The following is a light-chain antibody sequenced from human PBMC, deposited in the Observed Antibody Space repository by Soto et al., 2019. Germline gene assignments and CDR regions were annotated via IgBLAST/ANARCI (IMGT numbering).Light chain of an antibody. CDR2: SAS. CDR3: QHYKTWPLS. Sequence: DIQMTQSPSSLSASVGDRVTITCRASQSINSYLNWFQQKPGKAPKLLIYSASSLQSGVPSRFSGSGSGTEFTLIISSLQSEDFAVYYCQHYKTWPLSFGGGTKVEI. CDR1: QSINSY. V-gene: IGKV1-39*01. J-gene: IGKJ4*01.